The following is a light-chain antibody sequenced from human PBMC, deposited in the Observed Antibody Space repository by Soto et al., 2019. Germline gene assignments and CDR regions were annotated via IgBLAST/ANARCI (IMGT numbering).Light chain of an antibody. J-gene: IGKJ1*01. Sequence: DIVMTQSPDSLAVSLGERATINCKSSQSVLYSSNNKNYLAWYQQKPGQPPKLLIYWASTRESGVPDRFSGSGSGTDLTLTISSLQAEDVADYYCQQYYSTPPWTFGQGTKVEIK. CDR2: WAS. CDR1: QSVLYSSNNKNY. CDR3: QQYYSTPPWT. V-gene: IGKV4-1*01.